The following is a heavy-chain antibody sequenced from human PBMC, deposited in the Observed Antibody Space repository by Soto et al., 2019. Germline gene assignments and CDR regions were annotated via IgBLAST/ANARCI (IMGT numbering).Heavy chain of an antibody. V-gene: IGHV4-30-2*01. CDR3: ARVPDY. CDR2: IYHSVST. J-gene: IGHJ4*02. CDR1: GSSISIGGYS. Sequence: QLQLQESGSGLVKPSQTLSLTCAVSGSSISIGGYSWSWIRQPPGQGLEWIAYIYHSVSTYYNPSLKSRVTISVDRSKNQFSLKLSSVTAADTAVYYCARVPDYWGQGTLVTVSS.